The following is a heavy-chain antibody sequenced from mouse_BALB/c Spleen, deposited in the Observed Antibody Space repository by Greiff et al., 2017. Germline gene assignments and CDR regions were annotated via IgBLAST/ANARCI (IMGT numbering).Heavy chain of an antibody. CDR1: GFTFSSYG. Sequence: EVQGVESGGGLVQPGGSLKLSCAASGFTFSSYGMSWVRQTPDKRLELVATINSNGGSTYYPDSVKGRFTISRDNAKNTLYLQMSSLKSEDTAMYYCARDGLSYYAMDYWGQGTSVIVSS. V-gene: IGHV5-6-3*01. J-gene: IGHJ4*01. D-gene: IGHD6-2*01. CDR3: ARDGLSYYAMDY. CDR2: INSNGGST.